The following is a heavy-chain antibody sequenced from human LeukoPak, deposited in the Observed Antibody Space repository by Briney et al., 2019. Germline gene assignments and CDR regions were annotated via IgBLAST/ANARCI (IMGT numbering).Heavy chain of an antibody. CDR1: GGSFSGYY. J-gene: IGHJ4*02. Sequence: SETLSLTCAVFGGSFSGYYSSWIRQPPGKGLEWIGRINHSGSTNYNPSLKSRVTISVGTSKNQFSLKVSSVTAADTAVYYCARDNAHSSGWGYFDYWGQGTLVTVSS. D-gene: IGHD6-19*01. CDR3: ARDNAHSSGWGYFDY. V-gene: IGHV4-34*01. CDR2: INHSGST.